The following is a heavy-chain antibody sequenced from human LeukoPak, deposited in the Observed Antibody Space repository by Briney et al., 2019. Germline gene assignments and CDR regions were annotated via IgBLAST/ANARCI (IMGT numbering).Heavy chain of an antibody. J-gene: IGHJ4*02. CDR1: GYTFTGYY. V-gene: IGHV1-2*02. Sequence: ASVKVSCKASGYTFTGYYMHWVRQAPGQGLEWMGWINPNSGNTNYAQKFQGRVTMTRDTSISTAYMDLSRLRSDDTAVYYCARPYCSGGSCHDYFDYWGQGTLVTVSS. CDR2: INPNSGNT. CDR3: ARPYCSGGSCHDYFDY. D-gene: IGHD2-15*01.